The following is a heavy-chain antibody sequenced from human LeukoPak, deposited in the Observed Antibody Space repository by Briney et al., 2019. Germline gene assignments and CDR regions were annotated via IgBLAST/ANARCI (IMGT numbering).Heavy chain of an antibody. J-gene: IGHJ4*02. CDR3: ARVTAVDAGKGVLDY. D-gene: IGHD6-13*01. V-gene: IGHV1-2*02. Sequence: ASVKVSCKASGYTFTGYYMHWVRQAPGQGLEWMGWINPNSGGTNFAQKFQGRVTMTRGTSITTAYMELSRLRSDDTAVYYCARVTAVDAGKGVLDYWGQGTLVTVSS. CDR1: GYTFTGYY. CDR2: INPNSGGT.